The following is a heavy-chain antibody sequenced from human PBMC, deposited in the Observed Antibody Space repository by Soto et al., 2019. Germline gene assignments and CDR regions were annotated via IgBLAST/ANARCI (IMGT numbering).Heavy chain of an antibody. CDR2: IYYSGST. V-gene: IGHV4-59*01. Sequence: PSETLSLTCTVSGGSISSYYWSWIRQPPGKGLEWIGYIYYSGSTNYNPSLKSRVTISVDTSKNQFSLKLSSVTAADTAVYYCAREGYYDSSGLGLFDIWGQGTMVT. J-gene: IGHJ3*02. D-gene: IGHD3-22*01. CDR3: AREGYYDSSGLGLFDI. CDR1: GGSISSYY.